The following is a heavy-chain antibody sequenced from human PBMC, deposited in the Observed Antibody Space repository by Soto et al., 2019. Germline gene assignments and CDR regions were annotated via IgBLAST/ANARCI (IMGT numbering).Heavy chain of an antibody. J-gene: IGHJ1*01. CDR1: GGSFSSFG. CDR2: IIPVFGRP. D-gene: IGHD5-12*01. CDR3: AREGSGYNF. Sequence: SVKVSCKASGGSFSSFGISWVRQAPGQGLEWMGGIIPVFGRPNYAQRFRGRLTITADESTNTVYLELIDLRSEDTAVYYCAREGSGYNFWGPGPQMTVST. V-gene: IGHV1-69*13.